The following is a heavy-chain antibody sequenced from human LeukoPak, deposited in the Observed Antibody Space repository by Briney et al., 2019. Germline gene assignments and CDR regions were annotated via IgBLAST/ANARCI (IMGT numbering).Heavy chain of an antibody. V-gene: IGHV3-66*02. D-gene: IGHD2-2*01. J-gene: IGHJ5*02. Sequence: PGGSLRLSCAASGFTVSSNYMSWVRQAPGKGLEWVSVIYSGGSTYYADSVKGRFTISRDNSKNTLYLQMNSLRAEDTAVYYCARNGIYQQHWVWFDPWGQGTLVTVSS. CDR1: GFTVSSNY. CDR3: ARNGIYQQHWVWFDP. CDR2: IYSGGST.